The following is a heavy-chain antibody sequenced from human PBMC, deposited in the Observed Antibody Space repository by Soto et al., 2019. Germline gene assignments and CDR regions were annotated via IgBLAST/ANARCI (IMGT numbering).Heavy chain of an antibody. CDR2: IDPSDSYT. CDR1: GYSFTSYW. V-gene: IGHV5-10-1*01. D-gene: IGHD2-2*01. CDR3: ARQDIVVVPAAQTYYYYGMDV. Sequence: PGESLKISCKGSGYSFTSYWISWVRQMPGKGLEWMVRIDPSDSYTNYSPSFQGHVTISADKSISTAYLQWSSLKASDTAMYYCARQDIVVVPAAQTYYYYGMDVWGQGTTVTVSS. J-gene: IGHJ6*02.